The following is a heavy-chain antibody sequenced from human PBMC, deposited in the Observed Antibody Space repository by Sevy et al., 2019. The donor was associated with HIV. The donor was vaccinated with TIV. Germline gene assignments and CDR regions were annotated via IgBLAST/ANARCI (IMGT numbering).Heavy chain of an antibody. CDR2: IYYSGST. Sequence: SETLSLTCTVSGGSISSSSYYWGWIRQPPGKGLEWIGSIYYSGSTYYNPSLESRVTISVDTSKNQFSLKLSSVTAADTAVYYCARHSDSWRGYYNYYGIDVWGQGTTVTVSS. V-gene: IGHV4-39*01. CDR1: GGSISSSSYY. J-gene: IGHJ6*02. D-gene: IGHD3-3*01. CDR3: ARHSDSWRGYYNYYGIDV.